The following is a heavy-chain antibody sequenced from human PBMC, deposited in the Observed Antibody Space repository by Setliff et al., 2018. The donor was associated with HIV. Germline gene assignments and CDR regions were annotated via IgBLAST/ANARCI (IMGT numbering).Heavy chain of an antibody. CDR1: GYSISSGYY. CDR3: ARQFTVQWLVSTYGMDV. Sequence: SETLSLTCAVPGYSISSGYYWGWIRQPPGKGLEWIGSIYHSGSTYYNPSLKSRVTISVYTSKNQFSLNLSSVTAADTAVYYWARQFTVQWLVSTYGMDVWGQGTTVTVSS. J-gene: IGHJ6*02. D-gene: IGHD6-19*01. V-gene: IGHV4-38-2*01. CDR2: IYHSGST.